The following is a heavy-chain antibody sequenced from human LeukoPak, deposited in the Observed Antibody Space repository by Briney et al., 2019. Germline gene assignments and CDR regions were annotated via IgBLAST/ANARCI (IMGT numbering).Heavy chain of an antibody. D-gene: IGHD3-22*01. J-gene: IGHJ4*02. CDR2: IHYSGAA. CDR3: ARSHDSSGFPFDY. CDR1: SGSISSGVYY. V-gene: IGHV4-31*03. Sequence: SETLSLTCTVSSGSISSGVYYWSWIRQDPGEGLEWIGYIHYSGAAYSNPSLESRVTISVDTSKNQFSLNLSSVTAADTAVYYCARSHDSSGFPFDYWGQGTPVTVSS.